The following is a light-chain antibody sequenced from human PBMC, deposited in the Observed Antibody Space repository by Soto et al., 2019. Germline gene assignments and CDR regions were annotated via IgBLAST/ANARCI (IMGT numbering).Light chain of an antibody. CDR2: GAS. V-gene: IGKV3D-15*01. J-gene: IGKJ4*01. CDR3: QQYDSLTLT. CDR1: QSVDSN. Sequence: EIVMTQSPGTLSLSTGEGDTLSCRASQSVDSNLAWYQQKPGQAPRLLFYGASTRPTGIPDRFSGIGSGTEFTLTICSLQSEDFAVYFCQQYDSLTLTVGGGTKVDIK.